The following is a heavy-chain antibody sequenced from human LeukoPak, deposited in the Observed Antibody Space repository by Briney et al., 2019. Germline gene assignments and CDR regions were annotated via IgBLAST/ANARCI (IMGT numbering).Heavy chain of an antibody. J-gene: IGHJ4*02. CDR1: GFTFSSYW. Sequence: GGSLRLSCAASGFTFSSYWMSWVRQAPGKGLEWVANIKQDGSEKYYVDSVKGRFTISRDNAENSLYLQMNSLRAEDTAVYYCAYFGGSSPFDYWGQGTLVTVSS. CDR3: AYFGGSSPFDY. CDR2: IKQDGSEK. D-gene: IGHD2-15*01. V-gene: IGHV3-7*01.